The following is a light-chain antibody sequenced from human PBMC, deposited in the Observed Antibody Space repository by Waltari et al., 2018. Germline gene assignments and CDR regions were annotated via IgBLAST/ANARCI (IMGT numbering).Light chain of an antibody. CDR3: QQLNTYPFT. J-gene: IGKJ4*01. CDR1: QGIISY. Sequence: DIQLTQSPSFLSASVGDRVTITCRATQGIISYLAWYQQKPGKVPKLLIYPASTLQSGVPSRLSGSGSGTEFTLTISSLQPEDSATYYCQQLNTYPFTFGGGTKVEIK. V-gene: IGKV1-9*01. CDR2: PAS.